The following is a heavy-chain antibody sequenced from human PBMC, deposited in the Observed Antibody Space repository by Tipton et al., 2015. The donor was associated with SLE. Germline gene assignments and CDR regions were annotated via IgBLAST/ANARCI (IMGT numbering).Heavy chain of an antibody. V-gene: IGHV4-59*13. CDR2: VSYSGVT. Sequence: TLSLTCTVSDDSITTDYWTWIRQPPGKGLEYIGYVSYSGVTNSNPSLQSRVTMSIDASKKQVSLRLSSATAADTAVYYCASSPGVTLFRVVTYFDLWGQGILVTVSS. CDR1: DDSITTDY. D-gene: IGHD3-3*01. CDR3: ASSPGVTLFRVVTYFDL. J-gene: IGHJ4*02.